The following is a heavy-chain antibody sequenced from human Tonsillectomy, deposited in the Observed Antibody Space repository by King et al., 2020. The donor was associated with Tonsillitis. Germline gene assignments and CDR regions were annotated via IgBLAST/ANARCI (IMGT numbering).Heavy chain of an antibody. V-gene: IGHV3-30*18. J-gene: IGHJ4*02. D-gene: IGHD5-18*01. CDR2: ISYDGSKK. Sequence: VQLVESGGGVVQPGRSLRLSCAASGFTFSDYGMHWVRQAPGKGLEWVAVISYDGSKKYYADSVKGRFTISRDNSMNTLYLQMNSLRAEDTAVYYCAKEPSEDTTMDNDANYWGQGTLVTVSS. CDR3: AKEPSEDTTMDNDANY. CDR1: GFTFSDYG.